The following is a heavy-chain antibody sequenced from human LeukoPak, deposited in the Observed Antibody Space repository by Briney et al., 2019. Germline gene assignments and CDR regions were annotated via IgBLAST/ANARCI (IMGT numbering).Heavy chain of an antibody. CDR2: FDPEDGET. Sequence: ASVKVSCKVSGYTLTELSMHWVRQAPGKGLEWMGGFDPEDGETIYAQKFQGRVTMTEDTSTDTAYMELSSLRSEDTAVYYCATVSVWLYTAMDTDAFVIWGQGTMVTVSS. CDR1: GYTLTELS. V-gene: IGHV1-24*01. J-gene: IGHJ3*02. D-gene: IGHD5-18*01. CDR3: ATVSVWLYTAMDTDAFVI.